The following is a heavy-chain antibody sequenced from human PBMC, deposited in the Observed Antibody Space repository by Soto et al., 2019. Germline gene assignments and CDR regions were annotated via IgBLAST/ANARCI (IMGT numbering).Heavy chain of an antibody. CDR3: ARGPATVTTNPNKYYYHMDV. CDR2: IRYTGYT. J-gene: IGHJ6*02. V-gene: IGHV4-59*01. Sequence: PSETLSLTCTVSSASISSSYWSWIRQPPGGGLEWIGYIRYTGYTDYTRSLKSRVTISVDTSKNQFSLSLTSVTAADTAVYYCARGPATVTTNPNKYYYHMDVWGPGTTVTVSS. CDR1: SASISSSY. D-gene: IGHD4-4*01.